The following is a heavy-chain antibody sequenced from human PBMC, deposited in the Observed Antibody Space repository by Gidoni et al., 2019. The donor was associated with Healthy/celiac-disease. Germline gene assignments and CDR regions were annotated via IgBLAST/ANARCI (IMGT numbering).Heavy chain of an antibody. CDR1: GYTFTGYY. CDR3: ATLPTVSNPEGNYYYYYGMDV. V-gene: IGHV1-2*02. Sequence: QVQLVQSGAEVKKPGASVKVSCKASGYTFTGYYMHWVRQAPGQGLEWMGWINPNSGGTNYAQKFQGRVTMTRDTSISTAYMELSRLRSDDTAVYYCATLPTVSNPEGNYYYYYGMDVWGQGTTVTVSS. D-gene: IGHD4-4*01. J-gene: IGHJ6*02. CDR2: INPNSGGT.